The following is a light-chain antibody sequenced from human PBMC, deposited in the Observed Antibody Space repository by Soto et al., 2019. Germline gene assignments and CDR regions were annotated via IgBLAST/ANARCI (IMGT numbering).Light chain of an antibody. J-gene: IGLJ2*01. CDR2: EVS. CDR1: SSYVGAYTY. V-gene: IGLV2-14*01. Sequence: QSVLTQPASVSGSPGQSITISCTGTSSYVGAYTYVSWYQQHPGKAPKLMIFEVSDRPSGVSNRFSGSKSGNTASLTISGLQAEDEADYYCSSYTTSNTLVFGGGTKVTVL. CDR3: SSYTTSNTLV.